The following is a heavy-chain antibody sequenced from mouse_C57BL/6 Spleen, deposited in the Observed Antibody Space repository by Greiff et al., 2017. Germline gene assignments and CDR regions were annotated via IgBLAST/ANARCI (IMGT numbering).Heavy chain of an antibody. V-gene: IGHV5-4*03. Sequence: EVKLVESGGGLVKPGGSLKLSCAASGFTFSSYAMSWVRQTPEKRLEWVATISDGGSYTYYPDNVKGRFTISRDNAKNNLYLQMSHLKSEDTAMYYCASVPYGSSSRYAMDYWGQGTSVTVSS. CDR3: ASVPYGSSSRYAMDY. J-gene: IGHJ4*01. CDR1: GFTFSSYA. CDR2: ISDGGSYT. D-gene: IGHD1-1*01.